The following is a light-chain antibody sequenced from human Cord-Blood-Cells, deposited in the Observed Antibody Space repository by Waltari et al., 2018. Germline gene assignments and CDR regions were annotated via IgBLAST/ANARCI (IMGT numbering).Light chain of an antibody. V-gene: IGLV3-1*01. CDR2: QDS. CDR3: QAWDSSTVV. CDR1: NLGDKY. J-gene: IGLJ2*01. Sequence: SYELTPPPSVSVSPGQTASTTCSGGNLGDKYACWYQQKPGQSPVLVIYQDSKRPSGIPERFSGSNSGNTATLTISGTQAMDEADYYCQAWDSSTVVFGGGTKLTVL.